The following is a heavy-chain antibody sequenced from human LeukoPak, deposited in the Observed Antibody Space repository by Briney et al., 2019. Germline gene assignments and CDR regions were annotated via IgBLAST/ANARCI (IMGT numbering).Heavy chain of an antibody. CDR1: GFTFSSYA. CDR3: AKSYYADVWGSYPFDS. CDR2: ISGSGGRT. J-gene: IGHJ4*02. Sequence: GGSLRLSCAASGFTFSSYAMNWVRQAPGKGLEWVSAISGSGGRTYYADSVKGRFTISRDNSKNTLYLQMNSLRVEDTAFYYCAKSYYADVWGSYPFDSWGQGTLVTVSS. V-gene: IGHV3-23*01. D-gene: IGHD3-16*01.